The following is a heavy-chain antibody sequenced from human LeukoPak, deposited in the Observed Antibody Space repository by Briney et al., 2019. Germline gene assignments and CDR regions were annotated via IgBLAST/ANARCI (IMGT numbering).Heavy chain of an antibody. J-gene: IGHJ4*02. CDR2: IYSGGGGST. CDR1: GFIVSNNY. CDR3: AKRSVTAYFFDY. V-gene: IGHV3-53*01. Sequence: PGGSLRLSCAASGFIVSNNYMSWVRQAPGKGLEWVSIIYSGGGGSTYYADSVKGRFTISRDNSENTLYLQMNSLRAEDTAVYYCAKRSVTAYFFDYWGQGTLVTVSS. D-gene: IGHD4-17*01.